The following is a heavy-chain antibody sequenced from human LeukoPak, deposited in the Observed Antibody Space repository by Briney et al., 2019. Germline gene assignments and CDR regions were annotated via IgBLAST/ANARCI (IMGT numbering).Heavy chain of an antibody. CDR2: FIPIFGSA. Sequence: SVKVSCKASGGAFRRYSITWVRQAPGQGLQWVGKFIPIFGSANYAPNLQGRVTITTEESTSTAYMDLSGLRSEDTAVYYCATIVHGTNNAFDIWGQGTMVTVSS. J-gene: IGHJ3*02. CDR3: ATIVHGTNNAFDI. CDR1: GGAFRRYS. D-gene: IGHD4/OR15-4a*01. V-gene: IGHV1-69*05.